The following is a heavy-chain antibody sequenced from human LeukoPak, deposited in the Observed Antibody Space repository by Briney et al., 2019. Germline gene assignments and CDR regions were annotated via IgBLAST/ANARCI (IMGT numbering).Heavy chain of an antibody. J-gene: IGHJ6*03. CDR2: INWNGGST. CDR3: ARDPGRYYYYMDV. V-gene: IGHV3-20*04. CDR1: GFTFDDYG. Sequence: GGSLRLSCAASGFTFDDYGMSWVRQAPGKGLEWVSGINWNGGSTVYADSVKGRFTISRDNAKNSLYLQMNSLRAEDTALYYCARDPGRYYYYMDVWGKGTTVTVSS.